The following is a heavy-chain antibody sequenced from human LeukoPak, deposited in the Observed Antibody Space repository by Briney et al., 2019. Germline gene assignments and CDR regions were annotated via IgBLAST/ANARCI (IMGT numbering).Heavy chain of an antibody. CDR1: GYTFTGYY. V-gene: IGHV1-2*06. D-gene: IGHD5-18*01. Sequence: ASVKVSCKASGYTFTGYYMHWVRQAPGQGLEWMGRINPNSGGTNYAQKLQGRVTMTTDTSTSTAYMELRSLRSDDTAVYYCARDHSYGHFDYWGQGTLVTVSS. CDR2: INPNSGGT. CDR3: ARDHSYGHFDY. J-gene: IGHJ4*02.